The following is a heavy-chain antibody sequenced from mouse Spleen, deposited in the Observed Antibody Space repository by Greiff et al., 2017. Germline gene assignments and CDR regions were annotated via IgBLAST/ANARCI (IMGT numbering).Heavy chain of an antibody. CDR1: GYTFTSYT. CDR2: INPSSGYT. J-gene: IGHJ1*01. Sequence: QVQLQQSGAELARPGASVKMSCKASGYTFTSYTMHLVKQRPGQGLEWIGYINPSSGYTKYNQKFKDKATLTADKSSSTAYMQLSSLTSEDSAVYYCAGELGRWYFDVWGAGTTVTVSS. V-gene: IGHV1-4*01. D-gene: IGHD4-1*01. CDR3: AGELGRWYFDV.